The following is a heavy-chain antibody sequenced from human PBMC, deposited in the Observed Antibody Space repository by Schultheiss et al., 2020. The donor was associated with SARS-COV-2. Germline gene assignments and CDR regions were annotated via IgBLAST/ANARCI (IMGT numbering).Heavy chain of an antibody. Sequence: ASVKVSCKASGYTFTNYYIHWLRQAPGQGLEWMGVINPSGGSTSYAQKFQGRITMTRDTSTSTVHMELSSLKSEDTAVYYCARVPNDYSNYEKEYGMDVWGQGTTVTVSS. CDR2: INPSGGST. V-gene: IGHV1-46*01. J-gene: IGHJ6*02. CDR1: GYTFTNYY. D-gene: IGHD4-11*01. CDR3: ARVPNDYSNYEKEYGMDV.